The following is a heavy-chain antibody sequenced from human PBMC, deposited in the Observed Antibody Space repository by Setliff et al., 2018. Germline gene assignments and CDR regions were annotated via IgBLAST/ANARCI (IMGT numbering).Heavy chain of an antibody. V-gene: IGHV1-8*02. J-gene: IGHJ6*02. Sequence: ASVKVSCQASGYTFTSYDINWVRQATGQGLEWMGWMNPNSGNTGYAQKFQGRVTMTRNTSISTAYMELSSLRSEDTAEYYCARGGIVVVTAILYGMDVWGQGTTVTVSS. CDR1: GYTFTSYD. CDR3: ARGGIVVVTAILYGMDV. CDR2: MNPNSGNT. D-gene: IGHD2-21*02.